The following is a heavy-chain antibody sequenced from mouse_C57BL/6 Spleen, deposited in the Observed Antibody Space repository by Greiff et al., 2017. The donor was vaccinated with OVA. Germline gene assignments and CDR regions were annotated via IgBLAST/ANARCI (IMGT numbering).Heavy chain of an antibody. J-gene: IGHJ2*01. CDR1: GFTFSDYY. D-gene: IGHD1-1*01. Sequence: VKLVESEGGLVQPGSSMKLSCTASGFTFSDYYMAWVRQVPEKGLEWVANINYDGSSTYYLDSLKSRFIISRDNAKNILYLQMSSLKSEDTATYYCAREGVGYYFDYWGQGTTLTVSS. CDR3: AREGVGYYFDY. CDR2: INYDGSST. V-gene: IGHV5-16*01.